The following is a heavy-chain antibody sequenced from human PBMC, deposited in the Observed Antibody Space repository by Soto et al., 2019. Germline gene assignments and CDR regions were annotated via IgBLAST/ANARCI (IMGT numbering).Heavy chain of an antibody. D-gene: IGHD1-26*01. CDR1: GGSMSSYY. CDR2: IHYGVGT. V-gene: IGHV4-59*01. J-gene: IGHJ4*02. CDR3: VGARYGGVRATYFEF. Sequence: SENLSLTCTVSGGSMSSYYWTWIRQPPGKGLEWIGFIHYGVGTVYNPALRSRVTVTVETSKKQFSLNLSSVTAADTAVYYCVGARYGGVRATYFEFWGQGDMVIVS.